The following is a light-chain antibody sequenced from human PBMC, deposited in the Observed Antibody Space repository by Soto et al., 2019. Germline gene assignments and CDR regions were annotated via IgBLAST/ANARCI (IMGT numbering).Light chain of an antibody. CDR2: GAS. J-gene: IGKJ2*01. Sequence: EIVMTQSPVTLSVSPGERATLSCRASQSVSSNLAWYQQKPGQAPRLLIYGASTRATGVPARFSGSGSGTDFTLSISSLQSEDFGVYYCQQYNDWPPKYTFGQGTKLEIK. CDR3: QQYNDWPPKYT. V-gene: IGKV3-15*01. CDR1: QSVSSN.